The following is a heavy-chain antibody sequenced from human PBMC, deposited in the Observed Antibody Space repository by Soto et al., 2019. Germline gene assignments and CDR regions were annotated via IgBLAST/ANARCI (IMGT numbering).Heavy chain of an antibody. V-gene: IGHV1-69*02. CDR1: GGTFSSYT. D-gene: IGHD3-22*01. J-gene: IGHJ4*02. Sequence: QVQLVQSGAEVKKPGSSVKVSCKASGGTFSSYTISWVRQAPGQGLEWMGRIIPILGIANYAQKFQGRVTITADKSTSTAYMELSSLRSEDTAVYYCARARSTNYYDSSGYDVWGQGTLVTVSS. CDR2: IIPILGIA. CDR3: ARARSTNYYDSSGYDV.